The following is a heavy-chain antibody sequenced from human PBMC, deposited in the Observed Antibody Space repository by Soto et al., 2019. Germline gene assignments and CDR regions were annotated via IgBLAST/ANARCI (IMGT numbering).Heavy chain of an antibody. CDR3: ARDASYYSLWSGYYPSRNGMDV. CDR2: YGMMEVKK. Sequence: GGSLDSPVQRLDSPSAALACTGSARLQARGWSGCLLYGMMEVKKSYGDSVKGRFTISRDNSRNTVHLQMNSLRADDTAVYYCARDASYYSLWSGYYPSRNGMDVWGQGTTVTVSS. D-gene: IGHD3-3*01. V-gene: IGHV3-33*01. J-gene: IGHJ6*02. CDR1: DSPSAALA.